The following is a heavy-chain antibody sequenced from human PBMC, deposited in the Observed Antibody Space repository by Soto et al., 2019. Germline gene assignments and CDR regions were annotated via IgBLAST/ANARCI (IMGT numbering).Heavy chain of an antibody. V-gene: IGHV3-33*08. D-gene: IGHD1-7*01. CDR2: IWYDGSNK. Sequence: QVQMVESGGGVVQPGKSLRLSCAASGFTFSSYGMHWVRQAPGKGLEWVAVIWYDGSNKDYADSVRGRFTISRDNSKNTLYLQINSLRAEDTALYYCARDGGTGTTKGGWFDPWGQGTLVTVSS. J-gene: IGHJ5*02. CDR1: GFTFSSYG. CDR3: ARDGGTGTTKGGWFDP.